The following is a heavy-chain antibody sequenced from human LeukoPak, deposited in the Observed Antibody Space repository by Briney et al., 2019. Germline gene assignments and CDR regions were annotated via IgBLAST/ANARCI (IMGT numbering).Heavy chain of an antibody. CDR1: GYSISSGYY. J-gene: IGHJ4*02. V-gene: IGHV4-38-2*02. Sequence: SETLSLTCTVSGYSISSGYYWGWIRQPPGKGLEWIGSIYHSGSTYYNPSLKSRVTISVDTSKNQFSLKLSSVTAADTAVYYRARDDGGNSNWGQGTLVTVSS. CDR2: IYHSGST. CDR3: ARDDGGNSN. D-gene: IGHD4-23*01.